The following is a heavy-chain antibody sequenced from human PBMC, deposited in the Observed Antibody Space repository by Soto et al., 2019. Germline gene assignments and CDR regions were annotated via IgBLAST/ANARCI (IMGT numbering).Heavy chain of an antibody. J-gene: IGHJ2*01. D-gene: IGHD2-21*01. V-gene: IGHV3-30*03. Sequence: PVKGLEWVAVISYDGSNQYYADSVKGRFTISRDNSKNTLYLQVNSLRAEDTALYYCASLWQPEGSIRVCSTVSAFLLTRSSDL. CDR2: ISYDGSNQ. CDR3: ASLWQPEGSIRVCSTVSAFLLTRSSDL.